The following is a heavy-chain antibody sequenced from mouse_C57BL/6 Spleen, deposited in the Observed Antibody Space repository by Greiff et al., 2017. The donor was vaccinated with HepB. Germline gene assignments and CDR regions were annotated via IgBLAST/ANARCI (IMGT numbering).Heavy chain of an antibody. Sequence: VKLQESGPGLVAPSQSLSITCTVSGFSLTSYAISWVRQPPGKGLEWLGVIWTGGGTNYNSALKSRLSISKDNSKSQVFLKMNSLQTDDTARYYCARKRGLPPYYAMDYWGQGTSVTVSS. D-gene: IGHD2-4*01. CDR3: ARKRGLPPYYAMDY. J-gene: IGHJ4*01. CDR2: IWTGGGT. CDR1: GFSLTSYA. V-gene: IGHV2-9-1*01.